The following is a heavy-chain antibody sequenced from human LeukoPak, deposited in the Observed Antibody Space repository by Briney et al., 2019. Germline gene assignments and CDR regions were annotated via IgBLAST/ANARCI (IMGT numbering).Heavy chain of an antibody. Sequence: GGSLRLSCAASGFTFSDSTMHWVRQASGNGLEWVGRIRSNANSYATAYAASVRGRFTISRDDSKNTAYLQMNSLKTEDTAVYYCTSPPDLIHRGSNYWGQGTLVTVSS. D-gene: IGHD3-3*01. CDR2: IRSNANSYAT. CDR1: GFTFSDST. CDR3: TSPPDLIHRGSNY. V-gene: IGHV3-73*01. J-gene: IGHJ4*02.